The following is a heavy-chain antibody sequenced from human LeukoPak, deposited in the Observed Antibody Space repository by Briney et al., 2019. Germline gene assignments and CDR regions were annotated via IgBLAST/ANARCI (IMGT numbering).Heavy chain of an antibody. D-gene: IGHD3-16*01. CDR3: ARDDYVWGRYQLAKDAFDI. Sequence: SETLSLTCTVSGASISSSSYYWAWIRQPPGKGLEWIGSIYHSGSTYYNPSLKSRVTISVDTSKNQFSLKLSSVTAADTAVYYCARDDYVWGRYQLAKDAFDIWGQGTMVTVSS. V-gene: IGHV4-39*07. CDR1: GASISSSSYY. J-gene: IGHJ3*02. CDR2: IYHSGST.